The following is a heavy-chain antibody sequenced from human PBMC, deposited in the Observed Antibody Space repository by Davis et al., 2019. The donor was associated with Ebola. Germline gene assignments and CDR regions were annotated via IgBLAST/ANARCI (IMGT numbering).Heavy chain of an antibody. CDR3: ATCGFCISSSGIDY. V-gene: IGHV3-23*01. CDR1: DFRFSNYA. D-gene: IGHD6-19*01. Sequence: PGGSLRLSCAASDFRFSNYAMTWVRQAPGKGLEWVAGISGSGADAFYSDSVKGRFTISRDNSKNTLYLQMNSLSADDTAVYYCATCGFCISSSGIDYRGQGTLVTVSS. CDR2: ISGSGADA. J-gene: IGHJ4*02.